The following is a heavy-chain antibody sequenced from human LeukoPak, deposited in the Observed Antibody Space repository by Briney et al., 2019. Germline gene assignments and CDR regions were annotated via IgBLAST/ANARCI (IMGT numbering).Heavy chain of an antibody. CDR3: AREGEPRGP. V-gene: IGHV4-39*07. J-gene: IGHJ5*02. D-gene: IGHD1-14*01. CDR2: IYYSGST. CDR1: GGSISSSSYY. Sequence: SETLSLTCTVSGGSISSSSYYWGWIRQPPGKGLEWIGSIYYSGSTYYNPSLKSRVTISVDTSKNQFSLKLSSVTAADTAVYYCAREGEPRGPWGQGTLVTVSS.